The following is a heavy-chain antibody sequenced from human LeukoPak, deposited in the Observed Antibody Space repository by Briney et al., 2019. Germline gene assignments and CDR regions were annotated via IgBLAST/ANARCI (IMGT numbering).Heavy chain of an antibody. CDR1: GGSFSGYY. D-gene: IGHD2-15*01. CDR2: IDYSGNT. J-gene: IGHJ3*02. Sequence: SETLSLTCAVYGGSFSGYYWSWIRQPPGKGLEWIGSIDYSGNTYNTPSLKSRVTLSVDTSKNQFSLKLSSVTAADTAVYYCAREQTRGYCSGGSCYPGAFDIWGQGTMVTVSS. CDR3: AREQTRGYCSGGSCYPGAFDI. V-gene: IGHV4-34*11.